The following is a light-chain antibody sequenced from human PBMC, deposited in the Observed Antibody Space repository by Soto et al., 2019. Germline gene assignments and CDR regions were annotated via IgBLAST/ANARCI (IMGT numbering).Light chain of an antibody. Sequence: QSALTQPASVSGSPGQSITISCTVTSSDVGGYNYVSWYQQHPGKAPKLMIYDVSNRPSGVSNRFSGSKSGNTASLTISGLQAEDEADYYCSSYRSSGTLVFGTGTKVTVL. J-gene: IGLJ1*01. CDR3: SSYRSSGTLV. CDR1: SSDVGGYNY. CDR2: DVS. V-gene: IGLV2-14*01.